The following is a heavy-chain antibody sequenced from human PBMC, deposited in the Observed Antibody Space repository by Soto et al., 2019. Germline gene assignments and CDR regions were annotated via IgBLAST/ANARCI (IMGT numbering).Heavy chain of an antibody. CDR1: GYGFTGYW. CDR3: ARQHHSYYMDV. Sequence: PGESLKISCKASGYGFTGYWIGWVRQMPGKGLEWMGIIYPGDSDTRYSSSFQGQVTISADKSISTAYLQWISLKASDTAMYYCARQHHSYYMDVWGKGTTVTVSS. J-gene: IGHJ6*03. CDR2: IYPGDSDT. V-gene: IGHV5-51*01.